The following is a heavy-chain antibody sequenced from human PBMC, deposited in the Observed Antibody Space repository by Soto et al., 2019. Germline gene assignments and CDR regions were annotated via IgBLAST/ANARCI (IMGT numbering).Heavy chain of an antibody. D-gene: IGHD3-10*01. J-gene: IGHJ3*02. CDR1: GFTFSNAW. CDR3: TTDMAGVLPGTAPGLFDAFDI. V-gene: IGHV3-15*01. Sequence: GGSLRLSCAASGFTFSNAWMSWVRQAPGKGLEWVGRIKSKTDGGTTDYAAPVKGRFTISRDDSKNTLYLQMNSLKTEDTAVYYCTTDMAGVLPGTAPGLFDAFDIWGQGTMVTVSS. CDR2: IKSKTDGGTT.